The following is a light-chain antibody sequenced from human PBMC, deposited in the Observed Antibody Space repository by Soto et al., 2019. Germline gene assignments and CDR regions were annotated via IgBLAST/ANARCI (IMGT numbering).Light chain of an antibody. Sequence: DIQMTQSPSTLSASVGDRVTITCRASQSISSWLAWYQQKPGKAPKLLIYDASSLESGVPSRFSGSGSGTEFTLTISSQHPDDVATYYSQQYNSYSYTFGQGTKLEIK. CDR3: QQYNSYSYT. V-gene: IGKV1-5*01. J-gene: IGKJ2*01. CDR2: DAS. CDR1: QSISSW.